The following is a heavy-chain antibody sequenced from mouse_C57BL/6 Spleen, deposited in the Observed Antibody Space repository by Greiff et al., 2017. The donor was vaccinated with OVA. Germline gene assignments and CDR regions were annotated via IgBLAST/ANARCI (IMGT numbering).Heavy chain of an antibody. CDR1: GYSITSGYY. D-gene: IGHD6-1*01. CDR3: ARKLCYWYFDV. J-gene: IGHJ1*03. V-gene: IGHV3-6*01. Sequence: EVKLMESGPGLVKPSQSLSLTCSVTGYSITSGYYWNWIRQFPGNKLEWMGYISYDGSNNYNPSLKNRISITRDTSKNQFFLKLNSVTTEDTATYYGARKLCYWYFDVWGTGTTVTVSS. CDR2: ISYDGSN.